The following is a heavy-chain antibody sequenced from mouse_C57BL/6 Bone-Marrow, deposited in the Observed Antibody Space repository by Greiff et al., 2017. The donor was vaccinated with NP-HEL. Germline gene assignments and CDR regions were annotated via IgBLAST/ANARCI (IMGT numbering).Heavy chain of an antibody. Sequence: VKLQESGAELARPGASVKLSCKASGYTFTSYGISWVKQRTGQGLEWIGEIYPRSGNTYYNEKFKGKATLTADKSSSTAYMELRSLTSEDSAVYFCARRLYWYFDVWGTVTTVTVSS. J-gene: IGHJ1*03. CDR2: IYPRSGNT. CDR3: ARRLYWYFDV. V-gene: IGHV1-81*01. CDR1: GYTFTSYG.